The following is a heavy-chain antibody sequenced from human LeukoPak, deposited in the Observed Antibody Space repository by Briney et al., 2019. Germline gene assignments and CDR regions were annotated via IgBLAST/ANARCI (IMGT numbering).Heavy chain of an antibody. V-gene: IGHV3-48*01. D-gene: IGHD7-27*01. CDR3: ARDPTLLGTYDAFDI. J-gene: IGHJ3*02. CDR1: GFTFSSYS. Sequence: GGSLRLSCAASGFTFSSYSMNWVRQAPGKGLEWVSYISSSSSTIYYADSVKGRFTISRDNAKNSLYLRMNSLRAEDTAVYYCARDPTLLGTYDAFDIWGQGTMVTVSS. CDR2: ISSSSSTI.